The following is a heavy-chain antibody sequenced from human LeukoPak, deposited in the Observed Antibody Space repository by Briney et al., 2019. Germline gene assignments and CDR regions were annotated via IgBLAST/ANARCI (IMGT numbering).Heavy chain of an antibody. J-gene: IGHJ3*02. V-gene: IGHV4-59*01. Sequence: SETLSLTCTVSGGSISSYYWSWIRQPPGKGLEGIGYIYYSGSTNYNPSLKSRVTISVDTSKNQFSLKLSSVTAADTAVYYCARVDCSSTSCYGVWAFDIWGQGTMVTVSS. CDR3: ARVDCSSTSCYGVWAFDI. CDR2: IYYSGST. CDR1: GGSISSYY. D-gene: IGHD2-2*01.